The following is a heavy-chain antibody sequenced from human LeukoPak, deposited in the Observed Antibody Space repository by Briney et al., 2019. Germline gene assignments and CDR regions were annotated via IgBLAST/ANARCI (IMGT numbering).Heavy chain of an antibody. J-gene: IGHJ6*02. V-gene: IGHV1-46*01. CDR3: ARVGSTDGLNV. CDR2: INPSGGNT. D-gene: IGHD3-16*01. CDR1: GYTFTSYF. Sequence: ASVKVSCKASGYTFTSYFIHWVRQAPGQGLEWVGVINPSGGNTGYARKFQGRVTMTRDTSTSTLYMELSSLRSEDTAVYYCARVGSTDGLNVWGQGTTVTVSS.